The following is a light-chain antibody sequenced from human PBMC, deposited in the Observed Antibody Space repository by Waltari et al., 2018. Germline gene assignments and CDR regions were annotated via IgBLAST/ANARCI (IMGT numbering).Light chain of an antibody. CDR3: CSYAGSSTLV. Sequence: ALTQPASVPGYPGQSITISCPVTSRYVGRYNLCSWYQQDPGKAPKLMIYEGSKRPSGVSNRFSGSKSGNTASLTISGRQAEDEADYYCCSYAGSSTLVFGGGTKLTVL. CDR2: EGS. V-gene: IGLV2-23*01. CDR1: SRYVGRYNL. J-gene: IGLJ3*02.